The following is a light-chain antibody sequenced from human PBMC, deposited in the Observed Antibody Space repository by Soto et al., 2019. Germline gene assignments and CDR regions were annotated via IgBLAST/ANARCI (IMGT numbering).Light chain of an antibody. CDR1: QSVSSNY. CDR2: GAS. Sequence: EIVLTQSPGTLSLSPGERATLSCMASQSVSSNYLAWYQQKPGQAPRLLIYGASTRATGIPDRISGSGSGTDFTLTISRLEPEDFAVYYCQQYGRSPPLIFGGGTKVGIK. V-gene: IGKV3-20*01. CDR3: QQYGRSPPLI. J-gene: IGKJ4*01.